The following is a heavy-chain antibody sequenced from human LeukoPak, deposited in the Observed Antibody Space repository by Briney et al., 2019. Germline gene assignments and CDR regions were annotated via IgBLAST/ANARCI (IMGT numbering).Heavy chain of an antibody. V-gene: IGHV4-59*12. J-gene: IGHJ4*02. Sequence: KPSETLSLTCTVSGGSISSYYWSWIRQPPGKGLEWIGYIYYSGSTNYNPSLKSRVTISVDTSKNQFSLKLSSVTAADTAVYYCARGRGSYSNYWGQGTLVTVSS. D-gene: IGHD1-26*01. CDR1: GGSISSYY. CDR2: IYYSGST. CDR3: ARGRGSYSNY.